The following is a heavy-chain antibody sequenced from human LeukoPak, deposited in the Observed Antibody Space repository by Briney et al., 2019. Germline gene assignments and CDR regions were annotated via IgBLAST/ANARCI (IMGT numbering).Heavy chain of an antibody. D-gene: IGHD1-26*01. V-gene: IGHV3-74*01. CDR3: AKDQSYSGSYYDY. CDR2: ITNDGSST. CDR1: GLTFSSHW. J-gene: IGHJ4*02. Sequence: GGSLRLSCAASGLTFSSHWMHWVRQAPGKGLVWVSRITNDGSSTTYADSVKGRFTISRDNSKNTVYLQMNSLRAEDTAVYYCAKDQSYSGSYYDYWGQGTLVIVSS.